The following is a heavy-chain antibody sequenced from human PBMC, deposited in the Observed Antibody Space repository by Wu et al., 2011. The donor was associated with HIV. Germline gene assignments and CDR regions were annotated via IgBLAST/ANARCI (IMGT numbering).Heavy chain of an antibody. V-gene: IGHV1-18*01. Sequence: GWISAYNGDTNYAQKLQGRVTMTRDTSISTAYMELSRLRSDDTAVYYCARARIAVAGTDAFDIWGQGTMVTVSS. D-gene: IGHD6-19*01. CDR2: ISAYNGDT. CDR3: ARARIAVAGTDAFDI. J-gene: IGHJ3*02.